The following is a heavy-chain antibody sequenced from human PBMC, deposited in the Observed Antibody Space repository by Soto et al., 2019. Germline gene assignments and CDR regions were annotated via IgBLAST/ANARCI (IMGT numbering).Heavy chain of an antibody. CDR2: ISSTSRTI. CDR3: ARDRGYTGYDLQY. D-gene: IGHD5-12*01. J-gene: IGHJ4*02. Sequence: EVQLVESGGGLVQPGGSLRLSCAASGFSFSSYAMNWVRQAPGKGLEWVSYISSTSRTIYYADSVKGRFTISRDNAENSLYLQMNSLRAEDTAVYFCARDRGYTGYDLQYWGQGALVIVSS. V-gene: IGHV3-48*01. CDR1: GFSFSSYA.